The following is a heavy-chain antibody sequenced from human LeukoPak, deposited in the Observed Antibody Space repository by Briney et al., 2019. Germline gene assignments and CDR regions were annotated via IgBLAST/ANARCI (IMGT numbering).Heavy chain of an antibody. J-gene: IGHJ6*03. CDR1: GFTFSNYG. V-gene: IGHV3-30*02. D-gene: IGHD3-22*01. CDR2: IRSDGINK. Sequence: TGGSLRLSCAASGFTFSNYGMHWVRQAPGKGLEWVAFIRSDGINKYHADSVKGRFTISRDNSKNTLYLQMNSLRAEDTAVYYCASANSSYYYYYMDVWGKGTTVTVSS. CDR3: ASANSSYYYYYMDV.